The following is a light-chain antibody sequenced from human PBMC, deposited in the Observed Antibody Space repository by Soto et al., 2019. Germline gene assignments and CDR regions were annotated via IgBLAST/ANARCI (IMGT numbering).Light chain of an antibody. CDR2: DVT. CDR3: CSYTGSYSLV. V-gene: IGLV2-11*01. J-gene: IGLJ2*01. Sequence: QSALTQPRSVSGSPGQSVTISCTGTSSDLGAYDFVSWHQHHPGKAPKVIIYDVTKRPSGVPDRFSGSKSGNTASLTISGLQAEDEADYHCCSYTGSYSLVFGGGTKLTVL. CDR1: SSDLGAYDF.